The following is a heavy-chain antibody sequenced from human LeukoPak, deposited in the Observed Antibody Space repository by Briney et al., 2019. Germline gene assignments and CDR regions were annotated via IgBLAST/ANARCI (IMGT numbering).Heavy chain of an antibody. CDR3: ARYTNYGDYVWFDP. Sequence: SETLSLTCTVTGDSISSGDFYWSWIRQPAGKGLEWIGRIYTSGTTNYNPSLRSRVTISVDTSKNQFSLKLSSVTAADTAVYYCARYTNYGDYVWFDPWGQGTLVTVSS. V-gene: IGHV4-61*02. CDR2: IYTSGTT. D-gene: IGHD4-17*01. CDR1: GDSISSGDFY. J-gene: IGHJ5*02.